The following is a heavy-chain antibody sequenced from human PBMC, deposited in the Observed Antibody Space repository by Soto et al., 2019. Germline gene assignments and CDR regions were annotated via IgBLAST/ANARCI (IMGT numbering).Heavy chain of an antibody. V-gene: IGHV1-18*01. J-gene: IGHJ3*02. CDR2: ISAYNGNT. CDR3: ARIDVFVVAATQYDAFDI. Sequence: ASVKVACKASGYTFTSYGISWVRQAPGQGLEWMGWISAYNGNTNYAQKLQGRVTMTTDTSTSTAYMELRSLRSDDTAVYYCARIDVFVVAATQYDAFDIWGQGTMVTVS. D-gene: IGHD2-15*01. CDR1: GYTFTSYG.